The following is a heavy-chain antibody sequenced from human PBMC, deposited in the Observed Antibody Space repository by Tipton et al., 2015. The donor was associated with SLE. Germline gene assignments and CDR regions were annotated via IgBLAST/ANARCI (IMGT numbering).Heavy chain of an antibody. J-gene: IGHJ6*03. CDR3: ASEVAVAGRHYYYYMDV. Sequence: LRLSCTVSGGSISSGSYYWSWIRQPAGKGLEWIGRIYTSGSTNYNPSLKSRVTISVDTSKNHFSLKLSSVTAADTAVYYCASEVAVAGRHYYYYMDVWGKGTTVTVSS. D-gene: IGHD6-19*01. CDR1: GGSISSGSYY. V-gene: IGHV4-61*02. CDR2: IYTSGST.